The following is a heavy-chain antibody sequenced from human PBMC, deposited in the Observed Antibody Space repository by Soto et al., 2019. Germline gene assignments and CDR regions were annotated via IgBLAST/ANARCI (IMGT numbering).Heavy chain of an antibody. CDR2: IWYDGSNK. J-gene: IGHJ2*01. CDR3: ARGGRKAVAGTFDL. CDR1: GFTFSSYG. D-gene: IGHD6-19*01. Sequence: QVQLVESGGGVVQPGRSLRLSCAASGFTFSSYGMHWVRQAPGNGLEWVAVIWYDGSNKYYADSVKGRFTISRDNSKNTLYLQMNSLRAEDTAVYYCARGGRKAVAGTFDLWGRGTLVTVSS. V-gene: IGHV3-33*01.